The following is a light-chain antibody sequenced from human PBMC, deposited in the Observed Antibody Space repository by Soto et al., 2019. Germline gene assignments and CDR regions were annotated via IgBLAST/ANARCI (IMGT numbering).Light chain of an antibody. CDR2: SNN. CDR3: AAWDDSLNGVV. V-gene: IGLV1-44*01. Sequence: QSALTQPPSASGTPGQRVTISCSGSSSNIGSNTVNWYQQLPGTAPKLLIYSNNQRPSGAPDRFSGSKSGTSASLAISGLQSEDEADYYCAAWDDSLNGVVFGGGTQLTV. CDR1: SSNIGSNT. J-gene: IGLJ2*01.